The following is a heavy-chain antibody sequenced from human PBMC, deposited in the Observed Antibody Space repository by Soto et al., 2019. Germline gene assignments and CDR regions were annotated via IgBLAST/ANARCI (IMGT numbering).Heavy chain of an antibody. CDR3: ARDQIWGSHRGLLDY. D-gene: IGHD7-27*01. V-gene: IGHV1-2*02. CDR2: INPNIGGT. CDR1: GYTFSGYF. J-gene: IGHJ4*02. Sequence: ASLKVSCEASGYTFSGYFIHWVRQAPGRGLEWMGWINPNIGGTNYAQKFQGRVSMTRDTSISTAYLDLSMLTADDTAVYYCARDQIWGSHRGLLDYWGQGTLVNVSS.